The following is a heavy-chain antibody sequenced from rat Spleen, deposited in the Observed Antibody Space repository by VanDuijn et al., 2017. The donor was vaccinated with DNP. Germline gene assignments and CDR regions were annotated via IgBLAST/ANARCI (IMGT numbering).Heavy chain of an antibody. CDR2: ISNTGDNT. Sequence: EVQLVESGGGPVQPGRSLKLSCVASGFMFSNYWMTWIRQAPGKGLEWVASISNTGDNTYYSDSVKGRFSLSRDNARSTLYLQVNSLRSEETATYYCARSDSYGFPYWGQGTLVTVSS. CDR3: ARSDSYGFPY. D-gene: IGHD1-2*01. V-gene: IGHV5-31*01. J-gene: IGHJ3*01. CDR1: GFMFSNYW.